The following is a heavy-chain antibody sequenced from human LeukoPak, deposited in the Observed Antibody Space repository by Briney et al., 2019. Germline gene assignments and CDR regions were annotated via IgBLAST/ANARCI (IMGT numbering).Heavy chain of an antibody. CDR3: ARQWSYYYYYMDV. CDR2: IYPGDSDT. Sequence: GESLKISCKGSGYNFTNYWIGWVRQMPGKGLEWMGIIYPGDSDTRYSPSFQGQVTISADKSISTAYLQWSSLKASDTAMYYCARQWSYYYYYMDVWGKGTTVTVSS. J-gene: IGHJ6*03. D-gene: IGHD3-3*01. V-gene: IGHV5-51*01. CDR1: GYNFTNYW.